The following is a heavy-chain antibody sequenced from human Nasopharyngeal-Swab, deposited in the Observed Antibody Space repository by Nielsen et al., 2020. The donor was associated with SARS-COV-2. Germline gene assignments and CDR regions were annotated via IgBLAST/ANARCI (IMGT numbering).Heavy chain of an antibody. V-gene: IGHV3-30*18. CDR2: ISYDGSNK. CDR1: GFTFSSYG. CDR3: GKDDL. J-gene: IGHJ2*01. Sequence: GESLKISCAASGFTFSSYGMHWVRQAPGKGLEWVAVISYDGSNKYYADSVKGRFTISRDNSKNTLYLQMNSLRAEDTAVYYCGKDDLWGRGTLVTVSS.